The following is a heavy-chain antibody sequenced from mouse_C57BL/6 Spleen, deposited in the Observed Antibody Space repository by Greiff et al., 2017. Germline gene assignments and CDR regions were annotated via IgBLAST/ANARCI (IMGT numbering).Heavy chain of an antibody. J-gene: IGHJ1*03. CDR1: GYSITSGYY. V-gene: IGHV3-6*01. D-gene: IGHD4-1*01. Sequence: EVQLQQSGPGLVKPSQSLSLTCSVTGYSITSGYYWNWIRQFPGNKLEWMGYISYDGSNNYNPSLKNRISITRDTSNNQFFLKLNSVTTEDTATYYCARDPANWDVRYFDVGGTGTTVTVPS. CDR3: ARDPANWDVRYFDV. CDR2: ISYDGSN.